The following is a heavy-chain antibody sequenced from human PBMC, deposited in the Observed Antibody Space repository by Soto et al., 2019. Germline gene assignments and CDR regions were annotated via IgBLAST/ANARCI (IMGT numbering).Heavy chain of an antibody. Sequence: EVQLVESGGGLVQPGGSLRLSCAASGFTFSSYWMHWVRQAPGKGLVWVSRINSDGSSTSYADSVKGRCTISRDNAKNTLYLQMNSLRVEDTAVYYCVRTSLVVAAATREDYWGQGTLVTVSS. D-gene: IGHD2-15*01. V-gene: IGHV3-74*01. CDR1: GFTFSSYW. CDR3: VRTSLVVAAATREDY. J-gene: IGHJ4*02. CDR2: INSDGSST.